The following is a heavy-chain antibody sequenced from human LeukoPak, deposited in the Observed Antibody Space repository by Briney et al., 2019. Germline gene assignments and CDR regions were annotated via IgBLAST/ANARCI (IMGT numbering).Heavy chain of an antibody. Sequence: GGSLRLSCAASGFTFSSYSMNWVRQAPGKGLEWVSYISSSSSTIYYADSVKGRFTISRDNAKNSLYLQMNSLRDEDTAVYYCARDERRYYDFWSGYSHYYMDVWGKGTTVTVSS. CDR3: ARDERRYYDFWSGYSHYYMDV. V-gene: IGHV3-48*02. D-gene: IGHD3-3*01. CDR1: GFTFSSYS. J-gene: IGHJ6*03. CDR2: ISSSSSTI.